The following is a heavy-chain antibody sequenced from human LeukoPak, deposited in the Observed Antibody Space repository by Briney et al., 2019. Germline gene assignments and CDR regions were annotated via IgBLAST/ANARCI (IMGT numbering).Heavy chain of an antibody. CDR2: IKKDGSEK. Sequence: EGSLRLSCAASGFTFSSYWMSWVRQAPGKGLEWVANIKKDGSEKYYVDSVKGRFTISRDNAKNSLYLQMNSLRAEDTALYHCARDQNYYGSGAFDPWGQGTLVTVSS. CDR1: GFTFSSYW. CDR3: ARDQNYYGSGAFDP. V-gene: IGHV3-7*03. D-gene: IGHD3-10*01. J-gene: IGHJ5*02.